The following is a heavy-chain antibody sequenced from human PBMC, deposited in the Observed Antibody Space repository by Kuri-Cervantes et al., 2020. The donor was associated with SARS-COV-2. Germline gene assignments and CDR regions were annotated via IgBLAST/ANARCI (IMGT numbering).Heavy chain of an antibody. V-gene: IGHV3-30-3*01. CDR2: ISYDGSNK. J-gene: IGHJ3*02. CDR1: GFTFSSYA. CDR3: ASPYCSSTSCYSVIDAFDI. D-gene: IGHD2-2*01. Sequence: EGSLRLSCAASGFTFSSYAMHWVRQAPGKGLEWVAVISYDGSNKYYADSVKGRFTISRDNSKNTLYLQMNSLRAEDTAVYYCASPYCSSTSCYSVIDAFDIWGQGTMVTVSS.